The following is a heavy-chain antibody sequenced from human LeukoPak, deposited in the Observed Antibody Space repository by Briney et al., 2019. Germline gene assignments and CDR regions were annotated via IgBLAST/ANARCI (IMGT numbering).Heavy chain of an antibody. Sequence: VXVXXXAXGYTFXTYGISWVRQAPGQXFEWMGWINTYNGNTNYAHKFRGRVTMTTDTSTRTVYMEVRSLRSDDTAVYYCARDPADHGDLREDAHYYALDVWGQGTTVTVSS. CDR1: GYTFXTYG. V-gene: IGHV1-18*04. D-gene: IGHD4-17*01. CDR3: ARDPADHGDLREDAHYYALDV. J-gene: IGHJ6*02. CDR2: INTYNGNT.